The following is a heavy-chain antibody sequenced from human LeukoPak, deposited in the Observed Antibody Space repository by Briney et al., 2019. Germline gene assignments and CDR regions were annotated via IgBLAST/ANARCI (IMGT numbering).Heavy chain of an antibody. Sequence: ASVKVSCKASGYTFTGYYMHWVRQAPGQGLEWMGWINPNSGGTNYAQKFQGRVTITADKSTSTAYMELSSLRSEDTAVYYCARDSPYYYDSSGYPPFDYWGQGTLVTVSS. D-gene: IGHD3-22*01. CDR2: INPNSGGT. CDR1: GYTFTGYY. CDR3: ARDSPYYYDSSGYPPFDY. V-gene: IGHV1-2*02. J-gene: IGHJ4*02.